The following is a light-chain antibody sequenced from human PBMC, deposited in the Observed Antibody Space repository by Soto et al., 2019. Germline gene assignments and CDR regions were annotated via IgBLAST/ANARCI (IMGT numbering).Light chain of an antibody. CDR2: DAS. V-gene: IGKV1-5*02. CDR3: QQYNSYPIP. CDR1: QSINNW. Sequence: DIQMTQSPSTLSASVGDRVTIICRASQSINNWLAWYQQKPGKAPKFLIYDASNLESGVPSRFSGSGAGTEFALTISGLQPDDFASYYCQQYNSYPIPFGQGTRVEIK. J-gene: IGKJ5*01.